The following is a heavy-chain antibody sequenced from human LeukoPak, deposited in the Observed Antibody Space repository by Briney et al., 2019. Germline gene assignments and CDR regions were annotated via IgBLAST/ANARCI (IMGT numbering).Heavy chain of an antibody. CDR1: GGSISSGGYY. CDR3: ARAWIGEWELRGDWFDP. CDR2: IYYSGST. J-gene: IGHJ5*02. D-gene: IGHD1-26*01. V-gene: IGHV4-30-4*08. Sequence: SETLSLTCTVSGGSISSGGYYWSWIRQHPGKGLEWIGYIYYSGSTYYNPSLKSRVTISVDTSKNQFSLKLSSVTAADTAVYYCARAWIGEWELRGDWFDPWGQGTLVTVSS.